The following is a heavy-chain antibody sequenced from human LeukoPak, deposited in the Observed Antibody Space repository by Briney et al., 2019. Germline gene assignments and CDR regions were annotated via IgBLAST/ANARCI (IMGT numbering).Heavy chain of an antibody. D-gene: IGHD6-19*01. CDR1: GGSISSYY. V-gene: IGHV4-4*07. Sequence: SETLSLTCTVSGGSISSYYWSWIRQSPGKGLEWLGRIYTSGSTNYNPSLKSRVTISVDTSKNQVSLKLSSVAAADTAVYYCARVAGWHWFDPWGQGTLVTVSS. CDR2: IYTSGST. J-gene: IGHJ5*02. CDR3: ARVAGWHWFDP.